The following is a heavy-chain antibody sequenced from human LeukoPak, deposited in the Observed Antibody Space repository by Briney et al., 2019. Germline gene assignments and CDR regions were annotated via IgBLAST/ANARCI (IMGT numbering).Heavy chain of an antibody. CDR2: ISSSGSTI. J-gene: IGHJ4*02. Sequence: GGSLRLSCAASGFTSSSYEMNWVRQAPGKGLEWVSYISSSGSTIYYADSVKGRFTISRDNAKNSLYLQMNSLRAEDTAVYYCARVYGDSIDYWGQGTLVTVSS. V-gene: IGHV3-48*03. CDR3: ARVYGDSIDY. CDR1: GFTSSSYE. D-gene: IGHD4-17*01.